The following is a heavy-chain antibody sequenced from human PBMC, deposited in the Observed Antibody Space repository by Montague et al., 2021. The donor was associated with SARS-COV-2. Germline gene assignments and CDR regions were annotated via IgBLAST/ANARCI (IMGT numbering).Heavy chain of an antibody. J-gene: IGHJ6*01. CDR2: MSSSGRT. V-gene: IGHV4-39*01. CDR3: ARLALSGWPSDYLYGLDV. D-gene: IGHD6-19*01. Sequence: MSSSGRTHYNPSLQRRVTLSVDTSKNEISLKVTSVTAADTSVYYCARLALSGWPSDYLYGLDVWGPGTRSTVSS.